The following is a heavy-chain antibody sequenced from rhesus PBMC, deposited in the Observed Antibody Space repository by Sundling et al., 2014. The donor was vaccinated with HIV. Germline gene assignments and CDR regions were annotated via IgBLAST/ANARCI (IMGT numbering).Heavy chain of an antibody. J-gene: IGHJ4*01. Sequence: QVQLQESGPGLVKSSETLSLTCAVSRGSFSGYYWGWIRQPPGKGLEYIGYISGSSGNTYYNPSLKSRVTISKDTSKNQFSLKLTSVTAADTAVYYCARGVSHFDYWGQGVLVTVSS. CDR1: RGSFSGYY. CDR2: ISGSSGNT. CDR3: ARGVSHFDY. V-gene: IGHV4-99*02.